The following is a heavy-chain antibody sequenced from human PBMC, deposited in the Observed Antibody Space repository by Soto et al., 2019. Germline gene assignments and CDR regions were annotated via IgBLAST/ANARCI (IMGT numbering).Heavy chain of an antibody. V-gene: IGHV3-48*03. D-gene: IGHD6-13*01. CDR2: ISSSGTTI. CDR1: DFTFSGYE. CDR3: VRFGGAAAGPGDY. J-gene: IGHJ4*01. Sequence: EVQLVESGGGLVQPGGSLRLSCVASDFTFSGYEMNWVRQAPGKGLEWVSYISSSGTTIYYSDFVKGRFTISRDNAKKSLFLQMNSLRAEDTALYYCVRFGGAAAGPGDYWGHGTLVTVSS.